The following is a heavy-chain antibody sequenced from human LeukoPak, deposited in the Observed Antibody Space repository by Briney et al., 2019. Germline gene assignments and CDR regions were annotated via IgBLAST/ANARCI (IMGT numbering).Heavy chain of an antibody. J-gene: IGHJ4*02. CDR3: ASGTVGPKDY. CDR2: INTNTGNP. D-gene: IGHD1-14*01. CDR1: GYTFTSYA. V-gene: IGHV7-4-1*02. Sequence: ASVTVSCKASGYTFTSYAMNWVRQAPGQGLEWMGWINTNTGNPTYAQGFTGRFVFSLDTSVSTAYLQISSLKAGDTAVYYCASGTVGPKDYWGQGTLVTVSS.